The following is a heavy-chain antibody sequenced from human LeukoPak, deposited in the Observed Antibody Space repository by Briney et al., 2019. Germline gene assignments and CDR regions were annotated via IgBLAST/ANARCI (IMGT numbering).Heavy chain of an antibody. V-gene: IGHV4-39*07. CDR3: ARRSGYYPQSTTLDY. D-gene: IGHD3-22*01. Sequence: PSETLSLTCTVSGGSISSSSHYWGWIRQPPGKGLEWIASINYSGSTYFNPSLKSRVTISVDKSKNQFSLKLSSVTAADTAVYYCARRSGYYPQSTTLDYWGQGTLVTVSS. CDR1: GGSISSSSHY. J-gene: IGHJ4*02. CDR2: INYSGST.